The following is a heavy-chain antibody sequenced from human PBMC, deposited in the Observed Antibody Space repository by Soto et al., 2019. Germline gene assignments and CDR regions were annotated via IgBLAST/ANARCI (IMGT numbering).Heavy chain of an antibody. CDR2: ISSTTNYI. CDR1: VFTFTRYS. V-gene: IGHV3-21*06. J-gene: IGHJ4*02. Sequence: PGGSLRLSCAASVFTFTRYSMNWVRQATGKGLEWVSSISSTTNYIYYGDSMKGRFTISRDNAKNSLYLEMNSLRAEDTAVYYCARESEDLTSNFDYWGQGTLVTVSS. CDR3: ARESEDLTSNFDY.